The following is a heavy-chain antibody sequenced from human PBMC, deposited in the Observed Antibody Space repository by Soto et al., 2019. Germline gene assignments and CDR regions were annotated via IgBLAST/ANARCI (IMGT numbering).Heavy chain of an antibody. D-gene: IGHD6-19*01. CDR1: GFSFNSYL. J-gene: IGHJ3*01. CDR3: ATNRSCVAGEL. V-gene: IGHV3-7*01. CDR2: INQDASET. Sequence: EVQLVESGGDLVQPGGSLRLACTASGFSFNSYLITWVRQAPGKALEWGANINQDASETHYVDFVKGRFAMTRVTDMSSFYLGSKLLIAEDMAMYFFATNRSCVAGELWGKWTMVSVSS.